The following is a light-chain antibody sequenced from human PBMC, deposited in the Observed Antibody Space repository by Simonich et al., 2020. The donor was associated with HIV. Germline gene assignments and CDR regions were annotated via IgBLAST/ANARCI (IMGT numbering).Light chain of an antibody. Sequence: DIVMTQSPDSLAVSLGERAAINCKSSQSVLYSSNNKNYLAWYQQKPGKTPKLLIYWASTRESGVPDRFSGSGSGTDFTLTISSLQAEDVAVYYCQQYYSTPLTFGPGTKVDI. CDR1: QSVLYSSNNKNY. J-gene: IGKJ3*01. CDR3: QQYYSTPLT. CDR2: WAS. V-gene: IGKV4-1*01.